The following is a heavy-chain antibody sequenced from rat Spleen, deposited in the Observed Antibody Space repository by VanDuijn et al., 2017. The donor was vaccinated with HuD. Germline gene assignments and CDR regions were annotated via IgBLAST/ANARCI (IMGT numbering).Heavy chain of an antibody. CDR1: GFTFSNYY. Sequence: EVQLVESGGGLVQPGRSLKLSCAASGFTFSNYYMAWVRQAPTKGLEWVAYISAGGGSTYYRDSGKGRFTISRDNAKSTLYRQMDSLRSEDTATYYGTTVTEVIVELFAYWGQGTMVTVSS. CDR3: TTVTEVIVELFAY. J-gene: IGHJ3*01. CDR2: ISAGGGST. D-gene: IGHD1-11*01. V-gene: IGHV5-27*01.